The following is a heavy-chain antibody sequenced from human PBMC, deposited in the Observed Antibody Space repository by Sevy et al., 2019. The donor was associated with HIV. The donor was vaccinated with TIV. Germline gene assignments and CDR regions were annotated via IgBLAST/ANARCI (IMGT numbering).Heavy chain of an antibody. CDR1: GFTFSNYW. CDR3: AREGDTVLVPTAVDAFDF. J-gene: IGHJ3*01. V-gene: IGHV3-74*01. Sequence: GGSLRLSCAASGFTFSNYWMHWVRQAPGKGLVWVSRIITDGSSRDSADSVKGRFFISRDNAKNLVYLQMDSLRAEDTAVYYCAREGDTVLVPTAVDAFDFWGHGTMVTVSS. D-gene: IGHD2-2*01. CDR2: IITDGSSR.